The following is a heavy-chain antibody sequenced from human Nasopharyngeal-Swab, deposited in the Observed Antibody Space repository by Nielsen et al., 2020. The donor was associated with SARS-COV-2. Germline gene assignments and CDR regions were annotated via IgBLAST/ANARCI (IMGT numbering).Heavy chain of an antibody. CDR1: GGSFSGYY. Sequence: GSLRLSCAVYGGSFSGYYWSWIRQPPGKGLEWIGEINHSGSTNYNPSLKSRVTISVDTSKNQFSLKLSSVTAADTAVYYCAREGVTMVRGNYYYGMDVWGQGTTVTVSS. CDR3: AREGVTMVRGNYYYGMDV. CDR2: INHSGST. V-gene: IGHV4-34*01. D-gene: IGHD3-10*01. J-gene: IGHJ6*02.